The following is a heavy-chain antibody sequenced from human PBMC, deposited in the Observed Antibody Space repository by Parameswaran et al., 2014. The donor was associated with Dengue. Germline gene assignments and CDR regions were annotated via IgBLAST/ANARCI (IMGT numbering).Heavy chain of an antibody. D-gene: IGHD3-3*01. Sequence: WIRQPPGKGLEWVSYISSSGSTIYYADSVKGRFTISRDNAKNSLYLQMNSLRAEDTAVYYCARVGRLAYYDFWSGYYTGSYFDYWGQGTLVTVSS. J-gene: IGHJ4*02. CDR2: ISSSGSTI. CDR3: ARVGRLAYYDFWSGYYTGSYFDY. V-gene: IGHV3-48*03.